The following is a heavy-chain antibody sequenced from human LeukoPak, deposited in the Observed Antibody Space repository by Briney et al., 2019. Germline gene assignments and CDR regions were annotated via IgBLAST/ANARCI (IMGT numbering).Heavy chain of an antibody. CDR2: ISAYNGNT. V-gene: IGHV1-18*01. D-gene: IGHD6-13*01. CDR1: GYTFTSYG. CDR3: ARDILTDIAAAGINYYYYYGMDV. J-gene: IGHJ6*02. Sequence: ASVKVSCKASGYTFTSYGISWVRQAPGQGVEWMGWISAYNGNTNYAQKLQGRVTMTTDTSTSTAYMELRSLRSDDTAVYYCARDILTDIAAAGINYYYYYGMDVWGQGTTVTVSS.